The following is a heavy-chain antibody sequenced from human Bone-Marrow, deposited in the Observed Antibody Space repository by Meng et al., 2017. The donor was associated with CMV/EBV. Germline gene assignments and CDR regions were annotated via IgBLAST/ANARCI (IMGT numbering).Heavy chain of an antibody. CDR1: GFTFSSYW. CDR2: IRSKAYGGTT. J-gene: IGHJ4*02. Sequence: GVLRLSCAASGFTFSSYWMSWVRQAPGKGLEWVGFIRSKAYGGTTEYAASVKGRFTISRDDSKSIAYLQMNSLKTEDTAVYYCTREEYYDFWSGYPPSYWGQGTLVTVSS. V-gene: IGHV3-49*04. CDR3: TREEYYDFWSGYPPSY. D-gene: IGHD3-3*01.